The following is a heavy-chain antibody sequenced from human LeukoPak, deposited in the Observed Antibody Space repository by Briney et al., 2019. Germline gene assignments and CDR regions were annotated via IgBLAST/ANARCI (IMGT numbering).Heavy chain of an antibody. J-gene: IGHJ4*02. CDR1: GYTFTSYG. Sequence: ASVKVSCKASGYTFTSYGISWVRQAPGQGLEWMGWISAYNGNTNYAQKLQGRVTMTTDTSTSTAYMELRSLRSDDTAVYYCARFEPRQWLVRGFDYWGQGTLVTVSS. V-gene: IGHV1-18*01. CDR2: ISAYNGNT. CDR3: ARFEPRQWLVRGFDY. D-gene: IGHD6-19*01.